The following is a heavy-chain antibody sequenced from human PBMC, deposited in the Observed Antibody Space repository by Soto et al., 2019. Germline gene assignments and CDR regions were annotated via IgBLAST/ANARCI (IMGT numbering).Heavy chain of an antibody. CDR2: TAYDGSRK. CDR1: GFIFSNYA. D-gene: IGHD6-6*01. Sequence: QVQLVESGGGVVQPGRSLRLSCAVSGFIFSNYAMHWVRQAPGKGLEWVATTAYDGSRKFYADSMTGRFTISRDNSRNTMYLQMNSLRAEDTAVYYCARDRLEYSSSSAGFDYWGQGTLVTVSS. J-gene: IGHJ4*02. CDR3: ARDRLEYSSSSAGFDY. V-gene: IGHV3-30*04.